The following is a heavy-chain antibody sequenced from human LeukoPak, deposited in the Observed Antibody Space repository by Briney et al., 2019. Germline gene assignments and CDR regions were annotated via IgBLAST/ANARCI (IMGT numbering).Heavy chain of an antibody. Sequence: PSETLSLSCTVSGGSISTYYWTWVRQPAGKGLEWIGRGFTSGTTTYNPSLKSRVTMSVDTSKNQFSLKLTSVTAADTAMYYCASSSGWSAFDIWGQGTLVTVSS. V-gene: IGHV4-4*07. CDR2: GFTSGTT. J-gene: IGHJ3*02. CDR1: GGSISTYY. D-gene: IGHD6-19*01. CDR3: ASSSGWSAFDI.